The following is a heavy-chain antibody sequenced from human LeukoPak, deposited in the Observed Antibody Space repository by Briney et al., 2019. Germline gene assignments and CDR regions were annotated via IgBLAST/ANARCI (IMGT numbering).Heavy chain of an antibody. J-gene: IGHJ3*02. CDR2: IYSGGST. Sequence: QPGRSLRLSCAASGFTVSSNYMSWVRQAPGKGLEWVSVIYSGGSTYYADSVKGRFTISRDNSKNTLYLQMNSLRAEDTAVYYCARGSSWHPTVAFDIWGQGTMVTVSS. V-gene: IGHV3-66*01. CDR1: GFTVSSNY. CDR3: ARGSSWHPTVAFDI. D-gene: IGHD6-13*01.